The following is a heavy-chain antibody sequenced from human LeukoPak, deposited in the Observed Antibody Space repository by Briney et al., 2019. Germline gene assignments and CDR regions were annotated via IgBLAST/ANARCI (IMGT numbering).Heavy chain of an antibody. CDR1: GGSISSSSYY. CDR2: ISGSGGST. V-gene: IGHV3-23*01. Sequence: PSETLSLTCTVSGGSISSSSYYWGWIRQPPGKGLEWVSAISGSGGSTYYADSVKGRFTISRDNSKNTLYLQMNSLRAEDTAVYYCAKQLANFDYWGQGTLVTVSS. CDR3: AKQLANFDY. D-gene: IGHD6-6*01. J-gene: IGHJ4*02.